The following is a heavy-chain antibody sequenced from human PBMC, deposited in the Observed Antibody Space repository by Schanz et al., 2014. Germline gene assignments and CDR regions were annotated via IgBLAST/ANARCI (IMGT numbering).Heavy chain of an antibody. CDR1: GFTASSHS. V-gene: IGHV3-21*02. D-gene: IGHD3-10*02. J-gene: IGHJ4*02. CDR3: AKNQYDDVDLSSFYFDF. CDR2: INSVGSNT. Sequence: EVQLVESGGGLVKPGGSLRLSCGVSGFTASSHSMNWVRQAPGKGLVWVARINSVGSNTDYADSVTGRFTISRDSSKNTLYLQMNSLRPEDTAIYYCAKNQYDDVDLSSFYFDFWGQGTLVTVSS.